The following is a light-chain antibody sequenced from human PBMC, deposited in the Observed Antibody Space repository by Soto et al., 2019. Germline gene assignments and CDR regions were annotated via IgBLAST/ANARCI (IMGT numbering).Light chain of an antibody. V-gene: IGKV3-11*01. CDR3: QQRNVWPPVT. CDR2: GAF. Sequence: EIVLTQSPGTLSLSPGEIATLSFSASQSVSSNLAWYQQKPGQAPRLLIYGAFNRATGIPARFSGSGSGTDFTLTISSLEPEDSAVYYCQQRNVWPPVTFGQGTRLEIK. CDR1: QSVSSN. J-gene: IGKJ5*01.